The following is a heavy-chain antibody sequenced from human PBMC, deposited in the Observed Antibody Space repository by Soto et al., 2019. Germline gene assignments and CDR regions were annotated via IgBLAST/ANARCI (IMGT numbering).Heavy chain of an antibody. V-gene: IGHV3-30*18. CDR2: VSHDGRNT. CDR1: GFTFSTYA. J-gene: IGHJ4*02. CDR3: AKGGRQWLVTSDFNY. Sequence: PGGSMRLSCVGSGFTFSTYAMHWVRQAPGKGLEWVAVVSHDGRNTHYADSVKGRFTISRDSSKNTVSLEMTSLGAEDTAVYYCAKGGRQWLVTSDFNYWGQGALVTVSS. D-gene: IGHD6-19*01.